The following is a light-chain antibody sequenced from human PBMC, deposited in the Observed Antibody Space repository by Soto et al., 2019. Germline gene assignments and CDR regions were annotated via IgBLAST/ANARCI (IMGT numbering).Light chain of an antibody. CDR1: QRMSSNY. J-gene: IGKJ1*01. CDR2: GTS. V-gene: IGKV3-20*01. Sequence: LVLTQSPGTLSLSPGERATLSCRASQRMSSNYLAWYQQRPGQAPRLLIYGTSSRATGIPDRFSGSGSGTDFTLTISRLEPEDSAVYYCQQYGTLPRTFGQGTKVDIK. CDR3: QQYGTLPRT.